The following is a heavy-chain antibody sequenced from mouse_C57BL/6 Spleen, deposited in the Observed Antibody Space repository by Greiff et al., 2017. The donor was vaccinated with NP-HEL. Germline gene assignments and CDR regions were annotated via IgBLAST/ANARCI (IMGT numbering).Heavy chain of an antibody. CDR2: INPGSGGT. J-gene: IGHJ3*01. CDR1: GYAFTNYL. Sequence: QVQLQQSGAELVRPGTSVKVSCKASGYAFTNYLIEWVKQRPGQGLEWIGVINPGSGGTNYNEKFKGKATLTADKSSSTAYMQLSSLTSEDSAVYICARGSYDYDAGFAYWGQGTLVTVSA. CDR3: ARGSYDYDAGFAY. D-gene: IGHD2-4*01. V-gene: IGHV1-54*01.